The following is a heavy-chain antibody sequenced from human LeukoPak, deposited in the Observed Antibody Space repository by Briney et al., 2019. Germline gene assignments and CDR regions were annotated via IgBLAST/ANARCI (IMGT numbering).Heavy chain of an antibody. Sequence: SQTLSLTCAISGDSVSSNSDAWNWIRQSPSRGLEWLGRTYYRSKWFYDYAVSVKTRITINPDTTKNQFSLQLNSATPEDTAVYYCARGGGGWWANFDLWGRGTLVTVSS. CDR3: ARGGGGWWANFDL. D-gene: IGHD6-19*01. V-gene: IGHV6-1*01. CDR2: TYYRSKWFY. J-gene: IGHJ2*01. CDR1: GDSVSSNSDA.